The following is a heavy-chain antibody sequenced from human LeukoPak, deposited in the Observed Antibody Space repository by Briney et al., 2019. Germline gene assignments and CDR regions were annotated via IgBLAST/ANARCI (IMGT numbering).Heavy chain of an antibody. CDR1: GFTFSSYS. V-gene: IGHV3-21*01. J-gene: IGHJ6*03. CDR3: ARAQQLDYYYIDV. D-gene: IGHD6-6*01. CDR2: ISSSSSYI. Sequence: GGSLRLSCAASGFTFSSYSMNWVRQAPGKGLEWVSSISSSSSYIYYADSVKGRFTISRDNAKNSLYLQMNSLRSEDTAVYYCARAQQLDYYYIDVWGKGTTVTVSS.